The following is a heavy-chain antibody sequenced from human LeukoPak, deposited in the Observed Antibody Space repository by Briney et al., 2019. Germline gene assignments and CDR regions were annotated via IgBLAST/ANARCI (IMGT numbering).Heavy chain of an antibody. D-gene: IGHD4-17*01. V-gene: IGHV1-2*02. J-gene: IGHJ4*02. CDR2: INPNSGGT. Sequence: ASVKVSCKASGYSFTTHGISWVRQAPGQGLEWMGWINPNSGGTNYAQKFQGRVTMTRDTSISTAYMELSRLRSDDTAVYYCARVLDDYGDKVDYWGQGTLVTVSS. CDR3: ARVLDDYGDKVDY. CDR1: GYSFTTHG.